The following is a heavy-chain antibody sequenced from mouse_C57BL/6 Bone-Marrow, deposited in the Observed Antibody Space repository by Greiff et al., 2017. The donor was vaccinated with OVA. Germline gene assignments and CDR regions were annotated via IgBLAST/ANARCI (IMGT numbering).Heavy chain of an antibody. CDR2: ISSGSSTI. J-gene: IGHJ2*01. Sequence: EVMLVESGGGLVKPGGSLKLSCAASGFTFSDYGMHWVRQAPEKGLEWVAYISSGSSTIYYADTVKGRFTISRDNAKNTLFLQMTSLRSEDTAMYYCAIYYDYDFDYWGQGTTLTVSS. V-gene: IGHV5-17*01. CDR1: GFTFSDYG. CDR3: AIYYDYDFDY. D-gene: IGHD2-4*01.